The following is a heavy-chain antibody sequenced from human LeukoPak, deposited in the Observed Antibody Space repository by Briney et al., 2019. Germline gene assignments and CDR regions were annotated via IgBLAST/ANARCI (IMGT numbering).Heavy chain of an antibody. CDR1: GFTFSSYG. CDR2: IWYDGSNK. Sequence: GRSLRLSCAASGFTFSSYGMHWVRQASGKGLEWVAVIWYDGSNKYYADSVKGRFTISRDNSKNTLYLQMNSPRAEDTAVYFCARDSRKGGYYSEFWGQGTVVIVSS. J-gene: IGHJ4*02. CDR3: ARDSRKGGYYSEF. V-gene: IGHV3-33*01. D-gene: IGHD3-22*01.